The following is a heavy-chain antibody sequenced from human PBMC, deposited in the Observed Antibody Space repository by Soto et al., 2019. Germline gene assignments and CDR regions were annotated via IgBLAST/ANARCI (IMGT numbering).Heavy chain of an antibody. CDR3: AKEANSGRSPLDF. CDR2: INANSGGT. D-gene: IGHD6-19*01. J-gene: IGHJ4*02. V-gene: IGHV1-2*02. Sequence: ASVKVSCKASGYTFTGYYMHWVRQAPGQGLEWMGWINANSGGTKYAQKFQGRVTMTRDTSITTAYMELSRLTSDDTAVYYCAKEANSGRSPLDFWGQGTLVTVSS. CDR1: GYTFTGYY.